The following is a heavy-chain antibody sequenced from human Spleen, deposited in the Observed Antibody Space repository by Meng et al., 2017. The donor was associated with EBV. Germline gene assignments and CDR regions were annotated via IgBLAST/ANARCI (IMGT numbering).Heavy chain of an antibody. CDR3: VRGGEGDGYSLPY. D-gene: IGHD5-24*01. CDR2: IMHTGET. J-gene: IGHJ4*02. V-gene: IGHV4-34*01. Sequence: LDKRGSYLLKPQEALSAPCAVECVSFSGTHWTWIRQPPGKGREWIGEIMHTGETNYNPSLTGRFTISRDTSKKHLSLRLNSVTAADTAVYYCVRGGEGDGYSLPYWGQGTLVTVSS. CDR1: CVSFSGTH.